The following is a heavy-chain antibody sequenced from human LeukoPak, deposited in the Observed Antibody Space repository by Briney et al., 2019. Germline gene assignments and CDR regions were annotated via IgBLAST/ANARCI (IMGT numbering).Heavy chain of an antibody. Sequence: PGGSLRLSCAASGFTFSSYSMNWVRQAPGKGLEWVSSISSSSSYIYYAASVKGRFTISRDNAKNSLYLQMNSLRAEDTAVYYCARDLGIVVVPAAADYWGQGTLVTVSS. V-gene: IGHV3-21*01. CDR1: GFTFSSYS. D-gene: IGHD2-2*03. CDR2: ISSSSSYI. CDR3: ARDLGIVVVPAAADY. J-gene: IGHJ4*02.